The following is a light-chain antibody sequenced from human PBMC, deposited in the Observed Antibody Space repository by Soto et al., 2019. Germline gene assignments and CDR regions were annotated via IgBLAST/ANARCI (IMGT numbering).Light chain of an antibody. V-gene: IGKV3-20*01. CDR3: QQYGSLPRT. CDR2: GAS. Sequence: EIVLTKSPGTLSLSPGERATLSCRASQSVSSSYLAWYQQKPGQAPRLLIYGASSRATGIPDRFSGSGSGTDFTLTISRLEPEDFAVYYCQQYGSLPRTFGQGTEVEIK. J-gene: IGKJ1*01. CDR1: QSVSSSY.